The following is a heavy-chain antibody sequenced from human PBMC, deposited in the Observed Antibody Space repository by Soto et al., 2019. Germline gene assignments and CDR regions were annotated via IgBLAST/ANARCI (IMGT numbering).Heavy chain of an antibody. CDR1: GGSFSGYY. V-gene: IGHV4-34*01. CDR2: INHSGST. Sequence: QVQLQQWGAGLLKPSETLSLTCAVYGGSFSGYYWSWIRQPPGKGLEWIGEINHSGSTNYNPSLKSRVTISVDTSKNQCSLKLSSVTAADTAVYYCARVRSGWFPRWGQGTLVTVSS. D-gene: IGHD6-19*01. J-gene: IGHJ4*02. CDR3: ARVRSGWFPR.